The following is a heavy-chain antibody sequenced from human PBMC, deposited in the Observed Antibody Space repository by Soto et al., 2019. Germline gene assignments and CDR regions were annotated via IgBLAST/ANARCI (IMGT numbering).Heavy chain of an antibody. V-gene: IGHV3-23*01. CDR2: ISGRGLTT. CDR1: GFTFSSYA. D-gene: IGHD5-12*01. CDR3: AIEGATSVYYFHY. Sequence: EVQLLESGGGLVQPGGSLGLSCAASGFTFSSYAMSWVRQAPGKGLEWVSTISGRGLTTYLADSVKGRFTSSRDNSKSTLHLQMNSLRAEETAVYYCAIEGATSVYYFHYWGQGTLVSVSS. J-gene: IGHJ4*02.